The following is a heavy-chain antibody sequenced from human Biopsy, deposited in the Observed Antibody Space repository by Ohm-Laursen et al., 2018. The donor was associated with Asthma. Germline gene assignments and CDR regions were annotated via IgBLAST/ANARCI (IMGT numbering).Heavy chain of an antibody. Sequence: SLRLSCAASGFPISNYGMHWVRQAPGKGLEWVALISYGGSNKHYAESVKGRITISRDNSKNTLYLQMNSLRAEDTAVYYCARSDDMGVWGQGTTVTVSS. CDR2: ISYGGSNK. J-gene: IGHJ6*02. V-gene: IGHV3-33*05. CDR1: GFPISNYG. CDR3: ARSDDMGV.